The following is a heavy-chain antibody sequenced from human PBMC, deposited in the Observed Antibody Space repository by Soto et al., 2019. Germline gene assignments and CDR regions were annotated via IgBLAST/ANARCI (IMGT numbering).Heavy chain of an antibody. Sequence: SVKVSCKASGGTFSSYAISWVRQAPGQGLEWMGGIIPIFGTANYAQKFQGRVTITADESTSTAYMELSSLRSEDTAVYYCARQAGYRSGWYFWVYWGQGTLVTVSS. J-gene: IGHJ4*02. D-gene: IGHD6-19*01. CDR3: ARQAGYRSGWYFWVY. CDR2: IIPIFGTA. CDR1: GGTFSSYA. V-gene: IGHV1-69*13.